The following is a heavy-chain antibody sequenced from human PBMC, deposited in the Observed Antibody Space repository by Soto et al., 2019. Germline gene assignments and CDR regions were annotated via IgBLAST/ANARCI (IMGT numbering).Heavy chain of an antibody. J-gene: IGHJ4*02. Sequence: ASVKVSCKASGYTFTRYAIHWVRQAPGQGLEWLGWINAGTGIATYSQRFQGRVTITSDTSATTSYMELNSLRAEDTAVYYCANIRNVVYAHNAYWGQGTLVTVSS. CDR1: GYTFTRYA. CDR3: ANIRNVVYAHNAY. CDR2: INAGTGIA. V-gene: IGHV1-3*01. D-gene: IGHD2-8*02.